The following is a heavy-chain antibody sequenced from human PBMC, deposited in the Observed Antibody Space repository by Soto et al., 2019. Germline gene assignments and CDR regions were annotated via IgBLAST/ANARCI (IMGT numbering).Heavy chain of an antibody. CDR1: GFTVDDYA. D-gene: IGHD1-26*01. CDR2: ISANGDTI. Sequence: GGSLRLSCVASGFTVDDYAMRWVRQAPGKGLEWVSGISANGDTIDYADSVKGRFTISRDDANNSLYLQMNSLRPEDTALYYCAIDDEHGSNCDPAYWGQGALVTVSS. CDR3: AIDDEHGSNCDPAY. J-gene: IGHJ4*02. V-gene: IGHV3-9*01.